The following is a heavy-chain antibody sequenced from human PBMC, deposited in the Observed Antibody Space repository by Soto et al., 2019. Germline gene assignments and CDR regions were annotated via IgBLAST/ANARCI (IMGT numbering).Heavy chain of an antibody. J-gene: IGHJ6*02. Sequence: GESLKISCKGSGYSFTSYWISWVRQMPGKGLEWMGRIDPSDSYTNYSPSFQGHVTISADKSISTAYLQWSSLKASDTAMYYCARQGERITIVGVVIIGGMDVWGQGTTVTVSS. V-gene: IGHV5-10-1*01. D-gene: IGHD3-3*01. CDR1: GYSFTSYW. CDR3: ARQGERITIVGVVIIGGMDV. CDR2: IDPSDSYT.